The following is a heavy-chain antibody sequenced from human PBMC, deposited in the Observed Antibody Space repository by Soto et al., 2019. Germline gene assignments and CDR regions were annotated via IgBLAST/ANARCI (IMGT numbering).Heavy chain of an antibody. V-gene: IGHV3-48*03. CDR3: AGGVMYSGSYQD. D-gene: IGHD1-26*01. CDR2: ISSSGTII. J-gene: IGHJ4*02. CDR1: GVIFNNYE. Sequence: EVQLVESGGGLVQPGGSLRLSCAASGVIFNNYEMAWVRQAPGKGLEWVSYISSSGTIIVYADSVKGRFTISRDNAKNTLYLQMNSLTAEDTAVYYCAGGVMYSGSYQDWGQGTLVTVSS.